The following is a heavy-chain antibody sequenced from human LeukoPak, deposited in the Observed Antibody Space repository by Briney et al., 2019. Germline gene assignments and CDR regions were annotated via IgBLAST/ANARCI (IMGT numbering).Heavy chain of an antibody. V-gene: IGHV3-15*01. CDR2: IKDRSKVATS. Sequence: GGSLRLSCAVSGLTFNDAWMTWVRQAPGRGLEWVARIKDRSKVATSDYGAHVRGRFTISRDDSNNVVCLQMNSLINEDAAVYYCTTGLCTDTACHWDDAFAVWGQGTTVAVSS. D-gene: IGHD2-8*02. J-gene: IGHJ3*01. CDR3: TTGLCTDTACHWDDAFAV. CDR1: GLTFNDAW.